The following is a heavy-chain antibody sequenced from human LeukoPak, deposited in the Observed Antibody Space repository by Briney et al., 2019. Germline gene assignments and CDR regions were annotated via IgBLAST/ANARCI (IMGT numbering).Heavy chain of an antibody. D-gene: IGHD4-17*01. CDR1: GGSISSYY. V-gene: IGHV4-59*01. Sequence: SETLSLTCTVAGGSISSYYWSWIRQSPGKGLEWIGYIYYSGTTNYNPSLKSRVTISVDTSKNQFSLQLRSVTAADTAVYYCAREDPQTTVPEGMDVWGQGTTVTVSS. CDR2: IYYSGTT. J-gene: IGHJ6*02. CDR3: AREDPQTTVPEGMDV.